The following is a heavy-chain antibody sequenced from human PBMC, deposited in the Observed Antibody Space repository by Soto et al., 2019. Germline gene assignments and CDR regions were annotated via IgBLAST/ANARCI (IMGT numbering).Heavy chain of an antibody. D-gene: IGHD3-9*01. J-gene: IGHJ3*02. V-gene: IGHV1-46*01. CDR3: AREYYDILTGYDFVAFDI. Sequence: ASVKVSCKASGYTFTSYYMHWVRQAPGQGLEWMGIINPSGGSTSYAQKFQGRVTMTRDTSTSTVYMELSSLRSEDTAVYYCAREYYDILTGYDFVAFDIWGQGTMVTVSS. CDR2: INPSGGST. CDR1: GYTFTSYY.